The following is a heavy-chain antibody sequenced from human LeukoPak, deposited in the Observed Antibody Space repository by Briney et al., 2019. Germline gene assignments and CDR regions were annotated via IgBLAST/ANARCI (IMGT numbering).Heavy chain of an antibody. V-gene: IGHV1-3*01. CDR3: AGSRTGYYSSDY. CDR1: GYTFTSYA. J-gene: IGHJ4*02. D-gene: IGHD3/OR15-3a*01. CDR2: INAGNGNT. Sequence: ASVKVSCKASGYTFTSYAMHWVRQAPGQRLEWMGWINAGNGNTKYSQKFQGRVTITRDTSASTAYMELSSLRSEDTAVYYCAGSRTGYYSSDYWGQGTLVTVS.